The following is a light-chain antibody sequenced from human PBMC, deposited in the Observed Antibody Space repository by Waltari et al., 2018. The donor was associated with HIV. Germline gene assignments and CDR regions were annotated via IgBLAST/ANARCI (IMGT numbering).Light chain of an antibody. Sequence: LVLTHSPSASASLVSSVQLNCTLLIGRRSYASASHQQQPEKGPRYLMKLNSDGSHSKGDGIPDRFSGSSSGAERYLTISSLQSEDEADYYCQTWGTGISWVFGGGTKLTVL. V-gene: IGLV4-69*01. CDR2: LNSDGSH. CDR3: QTWGTGISWV. J-gene: IGLJ3*02. CDR1: IGRRSYA.